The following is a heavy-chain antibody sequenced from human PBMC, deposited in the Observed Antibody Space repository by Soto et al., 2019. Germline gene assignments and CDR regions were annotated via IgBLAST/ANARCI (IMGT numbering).Heavy chain of an antibody. CDR3: AREPFSWRLDAFDI. V-gene: IGHV4-31*03. Sequence: SLSITCPVPGASVSSAEVPWSWIRQHPGKGLEWLGYIYYSENTYYNPSLKGRLTISEDRSKNQFSLNLSSVTAADTDVYYCAREPFSWRLDAFDIWGQGPMVTV. J-gene: IGHJ3*02. CDR1: GASVSSAEVP. CDR2: IYYSENT. D-gene: IGHD3-3*01.